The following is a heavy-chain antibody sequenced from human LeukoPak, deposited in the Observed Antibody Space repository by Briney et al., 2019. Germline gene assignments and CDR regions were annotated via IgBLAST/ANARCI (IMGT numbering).Heavy chain of an antibody. CDR1: VYTLTQLC. Sequence: VSVKVSRKISVYTLTQLCMHSVGQAAGKWLEGMGGFDPEDGEKISAPNLQGRVTMPEHTSPHTAYMALSSLRSEDTAVYYCATDGPYTAMVKGCDYWGQGTLVTVSS. J-gene: IGHJ4*02. D-gene: IGHD5-18*01. CDR3: ATDGPYTAMVKGCDY. V-gene: IGHV1-24*01. CDR2: FDPEDGEK.